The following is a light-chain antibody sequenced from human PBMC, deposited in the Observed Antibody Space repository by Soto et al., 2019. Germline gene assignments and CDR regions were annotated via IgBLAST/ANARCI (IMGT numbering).Light chain of an antibody. CDR2: GAS. Sequence: GDRVTIACWARPNISPLLAWYQQKPGKAPKPLIYGASSLEGGVPTRFSRSGSGTDFTLTMNSLPPEDFATYFCQPGYSTPWTFGQGTKV. CDR1: PNISPL. J-gene: IGKJ1*01. V-gene: IGKV1-39*01. CDR3: QPGYSTPWT.